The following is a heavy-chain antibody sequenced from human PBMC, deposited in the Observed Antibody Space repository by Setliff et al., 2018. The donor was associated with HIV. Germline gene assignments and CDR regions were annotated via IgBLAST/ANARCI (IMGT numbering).Heavy chain of an antibody. J-gene: IGHJ6*02. V-gene: IGHV4-39*02. CDR1: GGSISNSDYY. CDR3: ARDPTVVMSYYYYGMDV. Sequence: PSETLSLTCTISGGSISNSDYYWGWIRRPPGKGLEWIGSIYYSGTTYYNASLKSRVTMSVDTSKNQFFLKLNSVTAADTAVYYCARDPTVVMSYYYYGMDVWGQGTTVTVSS. D-gene: IGHD2-15*01. CDR2: IYYSGTT.